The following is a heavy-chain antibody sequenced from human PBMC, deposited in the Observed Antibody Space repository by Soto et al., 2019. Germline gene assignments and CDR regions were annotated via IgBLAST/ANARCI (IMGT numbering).Heavy chain of an antibody. D-gene: IGHD1-20*01. J-gene: IGHJ4*02. V-gene: IGHV4-59*04. Sequence: SETLSLTCTVSGGSMRNYFWTWIRQPPGKGLEWIGYIHYSGATSFFSSYNPSLESRVSVSVDTSKSQFSLKLSAVTAADTAVYYCATSQKGYNWNYFDHWGQGALVTVSS. CDR2: IHYSGATSFFS. CDR1: GGSMRNYF. CDR3: ATSQKGYNWNYFDH.